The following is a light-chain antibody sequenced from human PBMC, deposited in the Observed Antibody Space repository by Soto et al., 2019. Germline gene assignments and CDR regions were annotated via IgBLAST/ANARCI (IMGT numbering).Light chain of an antibody. Sequence: MSQSPATLSVSPGERVTLSCRASQSVHNFLAWYQHKPGQAPRLLISGASRRATGIPDRFSGSGSGTDFTLTISRLEPEDFAVYYCQQYGSSGTFGQGTKVDIK. CDR1: QSVHNF. CDR2: GAS. CDR3: QQYGSSGT. J-gene: IGKJ1*01. V-gene: IGKV3-20*01.